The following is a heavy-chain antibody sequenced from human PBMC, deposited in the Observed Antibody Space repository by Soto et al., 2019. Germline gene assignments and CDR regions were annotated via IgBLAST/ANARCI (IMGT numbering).Heavy chain of an antibody. CDR1: GGSISSGCNV. Sequence: SETMSLTCTVSGGSISSGCNVCSGIRQHPGKGLEWIGYIAYRGNTFYKPALKSRVTMSVDTSLTQFSLELSAVSAADTAVYFCPRTPPMFGVVILPYGMDVWGRGTTVTVS. V-gene: IGHV4-31*03. CDR3: PRTPPMFGVVILPYGMDV. CDR2: IAYRGNT. D-gene: IGHD3-3*01. J-gene: IGHJ6*02.